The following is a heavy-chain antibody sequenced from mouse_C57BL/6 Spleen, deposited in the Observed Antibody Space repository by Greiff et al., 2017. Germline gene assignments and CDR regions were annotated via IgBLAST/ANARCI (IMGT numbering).Heavy chain of an antibody. J-gene: IGHJ3*01. CDR2: IDPEDGET. CDR1: GFNLKDYY. V-gene: IGHV14-2*01. CDR3: ARGGLRDWFAD. D-gene: IGHD2-4*01. Sequence: EVQRVESGAELVKPGASVKLFCTASGFNLKDYYMHWVKQRTEQGLEWIGRIDPEDGETKYAPKLQGKATITADTSSNTAYLQLSSLTSEDTAVYYCARGGLRDWFADWGQGTLVTVSA.